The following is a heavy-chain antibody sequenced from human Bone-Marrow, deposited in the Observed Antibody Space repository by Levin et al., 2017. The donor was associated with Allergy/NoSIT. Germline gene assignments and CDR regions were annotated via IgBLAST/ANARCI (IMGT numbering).Heavy chain of an antibody. CDR1: GFPFSIYA. CDR2: ISYDGSNK. Sequence: GESLKISCAASGFPFSIYAMHWVRQAPGKGLEWVAVISYDGSNKYYADSVKGRLTISRDNSKNTMYLQMNSLRADATAVYYCAKSLARRGDGFDVWGQGTMVTVSS. D-gene: IGHD3-10*01. J-gene: IGHJ3*01. CDR3: AKSLARRGDGFDV. V-gene: IGHV3-30*18.